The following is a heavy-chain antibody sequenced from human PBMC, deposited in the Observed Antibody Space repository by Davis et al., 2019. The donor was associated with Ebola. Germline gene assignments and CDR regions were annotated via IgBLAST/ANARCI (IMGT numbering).Heavy chain of an antibody. Sequence: GESLKISCAASGFTVSSNYMSWVRQAPGKGLEWVSVIYSGGSTYYVDSVKGRFTISRDNSKNTLYLQMNSLRAEDTAVYYCARRGYYGSGVFIDYWGQGTLVTVSS. D-gene: IGHD3-10*01. CDR2: IYSGGST. CDR3: ARRGYYGSGVFIDY. CDR1: GFTVSSNY. J-gene: IGHJ4*02. V-gene: IGHV3-53*01.